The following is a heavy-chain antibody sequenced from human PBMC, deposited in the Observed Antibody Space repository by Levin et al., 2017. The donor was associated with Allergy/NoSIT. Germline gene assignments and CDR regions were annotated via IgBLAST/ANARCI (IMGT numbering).Heavy chain of an antibody. V-gene: IGHV3-23*01. Sequence: GESLKISCAASAFTFSSYAMTWVRQAPGKGLEWVSTISGSGGSTYYADSVKGRFTISRDTSKNTLYLQMNSLRAEDTAVYYCAKDFSCSGGSCYSGQDYWGQGTLVTVSS. D-gene: IGHD2-15*01. J-gene: IGHJ4*02. CDR1: AFTFSSYA. CDR3: AKDFSCSGGSCYSGQDY. CDR2: ISGSGGST.